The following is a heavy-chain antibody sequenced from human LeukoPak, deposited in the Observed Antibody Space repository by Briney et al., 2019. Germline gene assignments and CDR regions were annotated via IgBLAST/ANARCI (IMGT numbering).Heavy chain of an antibody. J-gene: IGHJ3*02. CDR2: INHSGST. CDR3: ARRITMVRGGRIDI. CDR1: GGSFSGYY. V-gene: IGHV4-34*01. D-gene: IGHD3-10*01. Sequence: SETLSLTCAVYGGSFSGYYWSWIHQPLGKGLEWIGEINHSGSTNYNPSLKSRVTISVDTSKNQFSLKLSSVTAADTAVYYCARRITMVRGGRIDIWGQGTMVTVSS.